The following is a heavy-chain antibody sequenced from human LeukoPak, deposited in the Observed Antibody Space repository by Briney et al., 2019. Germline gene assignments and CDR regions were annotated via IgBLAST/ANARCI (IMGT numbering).Heavy chain of an antibody. CDR2: IIPILGIA. V-gene: IGHV1-69*04. J-gene: IGHJ6*02. CDR3: ARDQGFWSGYPSYYYYGMDV. D-gene: IGHD3-3*01. CDR1: GGTFSSYA. Sequence: SVKVSCKASGGTFSSYAISWVRQAPGQGLEWMGRIIPILGIANYAQKFQGRVTITADKSTSTAYMELSSLRSEDTAVYYCARDQGFWSGYPSYYYYGMDVWGQGTTVTVSS.